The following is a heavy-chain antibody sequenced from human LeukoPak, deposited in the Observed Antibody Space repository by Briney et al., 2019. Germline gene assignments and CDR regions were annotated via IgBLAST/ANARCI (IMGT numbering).Heavy chain of an antibody. V-gene: IGHV4-39*01. J-gene: IGHJ5*02. D-gene: IGHD3-22*01. Sequence: SETLSVTCTVSGGSISSSSYYWGWIRQPPGKGLEWIGSIYYSGSTYYNPSLKSRVTISVDTSKNQFSLKLSSVTAADTAVYYCARQMQDYDSSGNNWFDPWGQGTLVTVSS. CDR1: GGSISSSSYY. CDR2: IYYSGST. CDR3: ARQMQDYDSSGNNWFDP.